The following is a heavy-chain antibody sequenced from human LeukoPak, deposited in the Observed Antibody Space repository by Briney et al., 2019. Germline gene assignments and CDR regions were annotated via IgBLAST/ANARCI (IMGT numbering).Heavy chain of an antibody. CDR2: IYYIGST. J-gene: IGHJ4*02. Sequence: SETLSLTCTVSGGSISSYYWTWIRQPPGKGLEWIGYIYYIGSTNYNPSLKSRVTISVDTSKNQFSLKLSSVTAADTAVYYCARGPPAYYDFWSGYYRPSYYFDYWGQGTLVTVSS. D-gene: IGHD3-3*01. CDR3: ARGPPAYYDFWSGYYRPSYYFDY. V-gene: IGHV4-59*01. CDR1: GGSISSYY.